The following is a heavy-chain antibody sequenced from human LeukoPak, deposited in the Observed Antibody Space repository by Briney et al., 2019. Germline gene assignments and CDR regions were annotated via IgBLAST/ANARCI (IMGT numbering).Heavy chain of an antibody. Sequence: PGGSLRLSCAASGFTFSTYWMHWVRQVPGKGLVRVSRINTDGSSTTYADSVKGRFTISRDNAKNTVDLQMNSLRAEDTAVYYCAGGTSGNYYCDSWGQGTLVTVSS. CDR1: GFTFSTYW. CDR2: INTDGSST. V-gene: IGHV3-74*01. D-gene: IGHD3-10*01. J-gene: IGHJ4*02. CDR3: AGGTSGNYYCDS.